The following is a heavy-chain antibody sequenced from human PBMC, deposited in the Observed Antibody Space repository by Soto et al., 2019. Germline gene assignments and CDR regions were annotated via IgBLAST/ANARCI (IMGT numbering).Heavy chain of an antibody. CDR2: IYYSGST. CDR3: ARDRPPGDY. J-gene: IGHJ4*02. Sequence: PSETLSLTCTVSGGSISSYYWSWTRQPPGKGLEWIGYIYYSGSTNYNPSLKSRVTISVDTSKNQFSLKLSSVTAADTAVYYCARDRPPGDYWGQGTLVTVPS. V-gene: IGHV4-59*01. CDR1: GGSISSYY.